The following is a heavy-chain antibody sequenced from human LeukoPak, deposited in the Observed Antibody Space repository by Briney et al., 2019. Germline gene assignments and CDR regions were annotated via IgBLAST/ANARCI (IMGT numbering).Heavy chain of an antibody. CDR3: AREGVGATTH. Sequence: GGSLRLSCAASGFTFSSYGMHWVRQAPGKGLEWVAFIRYDESKIFYADSVKGQFTISRDNSKNTLYLQMNSLRAEDTAMYYCAREGVGATTHWGQGTLVTVSS. D-gene: IGHD1-26*01. CDR1: GFTFSSYG. J-gene: IGHJ4*02. V-gene: IGHV3-30*02. CDR2: IRYDESKI.